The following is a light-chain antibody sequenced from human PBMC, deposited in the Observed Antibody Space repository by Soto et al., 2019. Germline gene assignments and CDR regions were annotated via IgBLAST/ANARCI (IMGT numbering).Light chain of an antibody. Sequence: EIVLTQSPGTLSLSPGERATLSCRASQSVSSSYLAWYQQKPGQAPRLLIYGASSRATDIPDRFSGSGSGTDCTLTISRLEPEDFAVYYCQQYGSSPWTFGQGTKVEIK. V-gene: IGKV3-20*01. CDR2: GAS. CDR1: QSVSSSY. J-gene: IGKJ1*01. CDR3: QQYGSSPWT.